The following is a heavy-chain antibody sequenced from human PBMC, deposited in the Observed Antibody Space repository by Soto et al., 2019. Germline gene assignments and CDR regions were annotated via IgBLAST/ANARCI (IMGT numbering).Heavy chain of an antibody. Sequence: QVQLQESGPGLVKPSQTLSLTCTVSGGSISSGDYYWSWIRQPPGKGLEWIGYIYYSGSTYYNPALKSRVTISVDTSKNQCSLKLSSVTAADTAVYYWAREGGIVGATTVDYWGQGTLVTVSS. V-gene: IGHV4-30-4*01. J-gene: IGHJ4*02. D-gene: IGHD1-26*01. CDR1: GGSISSGDYY. CDR3: AREGGIVGATTVDY. CDR2: IYYSGST.